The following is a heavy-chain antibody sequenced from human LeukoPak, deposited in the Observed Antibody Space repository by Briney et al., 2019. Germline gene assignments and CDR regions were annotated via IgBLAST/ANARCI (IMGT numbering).Heavy chain of an antibody. CDR2: IIPIFGTA. D-gene: IGHD3-22*01. V-gene: IGHV1-69*13. J-gene: IGHJ3*02. CDR1: GGTFSSYA. Sequence: ASVKVSCKASGGTFSSYAISWVRQAPGQGLEWMGGIIPIFGTANYAQKFQGRVTITADESTSTAYMELSSLRSEDTAVYYCAKDRPAALGYYDSKKGDAFDIWGQGTMVTVSS. CDR3: AKDRPAALGYYDSKKGDAFDI.